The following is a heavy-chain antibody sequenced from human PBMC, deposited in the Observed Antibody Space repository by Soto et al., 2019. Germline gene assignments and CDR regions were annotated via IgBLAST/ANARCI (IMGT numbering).Heavy chain of an antibody. CDR2: INAANGDT. V-gene: IGHV1-3*01. J-gene: IGHJ5*02. D-gene: IGHD6-13*01. CDR1: GYTFTSYG. Sequence: QVQLVQSGTEVKKPGASVKVSCKASGYTFTSYGIHWVRQAPGQRLEWMGWINAANGDTKYSPKFQGRVTITRDTSASTAYMELSSLRSEDTAVXYCVRRHVSATGIDWXDPWGQGTLVTVSS. CDR3: VRRHVSATGIDWXDP.